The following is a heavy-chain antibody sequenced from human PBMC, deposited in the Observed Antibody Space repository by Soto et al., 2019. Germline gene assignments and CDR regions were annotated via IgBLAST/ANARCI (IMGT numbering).Heavy chain of an antibody. D-gene: IGHD4-17*01. CDR1: GFPFYVYG. CDR3: TRSDYGDAPGY. CDR2: ITSNGNFL. Sequence: GGSLRLSCATSGFPFYVYGMTWVRQAPGKGLEWVSSITSNGNFLYYADAVRGRFTMSRDNSKTSVSLEMDNVRAEDTAVYYCTRSDYGDAPGYWGQGTLVTVSS. V-gene: IGHV3-21*01. J-gene: IGHJ4*02.